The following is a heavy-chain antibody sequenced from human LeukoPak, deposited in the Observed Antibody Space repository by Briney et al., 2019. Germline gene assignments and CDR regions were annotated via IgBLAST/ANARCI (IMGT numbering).Heavy chain of an antibody. CDR1: GGTFSSYA. J-gene: IGHJ5*02. CDR3: AGSYIGYCSSTSCLNWFDP. Sequence: ASVKVSCKASGGTFSSYAISWVRQAPGQGLEWMGGIIPIFGTANYAQKLQGRVTMTTDTSTSTAYMELRSLRSDDTAVYYCAGSYIGYCSSTSCLNWFDPWGQGTLVTVSS. CDR2: IIPIFGTA. D-gene: IGHD2-2*01. V-gene: IGHV1-69*05.